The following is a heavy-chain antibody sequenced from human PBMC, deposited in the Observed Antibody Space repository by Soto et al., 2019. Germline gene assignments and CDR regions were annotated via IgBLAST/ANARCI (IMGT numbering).Heavy chain of an antibody. CDR2: INPNSGGT. J-gene: IGHJ3*02. V-gene: IGHV1-2*04. CDR3: ARGAGYSSSWYAHDAFDI. D-gene: IGHD6-13*01. Sequence: ASVKVSCKASGYTFTGYYMHWVRQAPGQGLEWMGWINPNSGGTNYAQKFQGWVTMTRDTSISTAYMELSRLRSDDTAVYYCARGAGYSSSWYAHDAFDIWGQGTMVTVSS. CDR1: GYTFTGYY.